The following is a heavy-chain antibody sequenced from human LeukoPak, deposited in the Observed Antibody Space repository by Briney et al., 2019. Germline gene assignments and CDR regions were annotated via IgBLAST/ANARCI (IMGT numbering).Heavy chain of an antibody. D-gene: IGHD1-26*01. CDR3: ASQSRVSSRDY. J-gene: IGHJ4*02. CDR1: GGSISSGSYY. V-gene: IGHV4-61*02. CDR2: IYTSGST. Sequence: SETLSLTCTVSGGSISSGSYYWSWIRQPAGKGLEWIGRIYTSGSTNYNPSLKSRVTISVDTSKNQFSLKLSSVTAADTAVYYCASQSRVSSRDYWGQGTLVTVSS.